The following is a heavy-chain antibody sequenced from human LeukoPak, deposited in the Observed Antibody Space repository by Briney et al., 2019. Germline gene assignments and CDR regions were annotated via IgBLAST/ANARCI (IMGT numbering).Heavy chain of an antibody. CDR3: ARVRCSGGSCPYYYYYYYMDV. Sequence: SETLSLTCTVSGGSISSSSYYWAWIRQPPGKGLEWIGSIHYSGSTYYNPSLQSRVTISIDTSKNQFSLKLRFVTAADTAVYYCARVRCSGGSCPYYYYYYYMDVWGKGTTVTISS. CDR1: GGSISSSSYY. CDR2: IHYSGST. J-gene: IGHJ6*03. D-gene: IGHD2-15*01. V-gene: IGHV4-39*07.